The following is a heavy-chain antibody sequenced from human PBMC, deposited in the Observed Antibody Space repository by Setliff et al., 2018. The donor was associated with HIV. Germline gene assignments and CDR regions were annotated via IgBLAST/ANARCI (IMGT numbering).Heavy chain of an antibody. CDR3: ARMSISASVYFDY. CDR1: GGSISSDDHY. CDR2: IYHTGTT. D-gene: IGHD2-2*02. V-gene: IGHV4-30-4*01. Sequence: SETLSLTCTVSGGSISSDDHYWSWIRQPPGKGLEWIGYIYHTGTTYYKSSLQSRLTISVDTSKNQFSLKLNSVTAADTAVYFCARMSISASVYFDYWGQGSQVTVSS. J-gene: IGHJ4*02.